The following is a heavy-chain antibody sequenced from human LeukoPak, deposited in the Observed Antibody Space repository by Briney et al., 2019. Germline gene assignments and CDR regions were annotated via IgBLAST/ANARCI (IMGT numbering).Heavy chain of an antibody. V-gene: IGHV5-51*01. D-gene: IGHD3-10*01. J-gene: IGHJ4*02. CDR3: ARNYYGSGSYYVFDY. CDR2: IYPGDSDT. CDR1: GYSFTNYW. Sequence: GESLKISCKGSGYSFTNYWIGWVRQMPGKGLEWMGIIYPGDSDTRYSPSFQGQVTISADKSIRTAYLQWGSLKASDTAMYYCARNYYGSGSYYVFDYWGQGTLVTVSS.